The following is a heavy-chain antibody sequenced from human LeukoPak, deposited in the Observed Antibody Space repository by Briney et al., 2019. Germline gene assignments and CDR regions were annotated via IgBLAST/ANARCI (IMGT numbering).Heavy chain of an antibody. V-gene: IGHV4-59*01. CDR2: IYYSGST. Sequence: SETLSLTCTVSGGSISSYYWSWIRQPPGKGLEWIGYIYYSGSTNYNPSLKSRVTISVDTSKNQFSLKLSSVTAADTAVCYCARAGYSYGLHFDYWGQGTLVTVSS. D-gene: IGHD5-18*01. CDR3: ARAGYSYGLHFDY. J-gene: IGHJ4*02. CDR1: GGSISSYY.